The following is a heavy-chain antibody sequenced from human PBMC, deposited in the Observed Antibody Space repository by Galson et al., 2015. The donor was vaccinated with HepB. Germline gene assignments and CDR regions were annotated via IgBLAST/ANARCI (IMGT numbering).Heavy chain of an antibody. V-gene: IGHV3-23*01. D-gene: IGHD6-13*01. J-gene: IGHJ4*02. Sequence: SLRLSCASSGFSFINYAMTWLRQAPGKGLEWVSTISGSGDNIYYTDSVKGRFTISRDNSRNTVYLQMSSLRAEDTAVYYCTTDLPCIAACGYWGQGTLVTVSS. CDR1: GFSFINYA. CDR2: ISGSGDNI. CDR3: TTDLPCIAACGY.